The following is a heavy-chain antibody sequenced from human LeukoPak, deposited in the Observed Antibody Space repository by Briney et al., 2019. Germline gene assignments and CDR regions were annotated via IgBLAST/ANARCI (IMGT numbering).Heavy chain of an antibody. D-gene: IGHD2-2*01. CDR1: VYSFTIGHY. Sequence: SESLSLTCSVSVYSFTIGHYWGWIRQPPGKGLDWIEKIYHTGSAHYNPALKRRDTISVDTSKNQFSLKLSSVTAADTAVYYCARYCTSTNYILRGFDYWGQGTLVTVSS. CDR2: IYHTGSA. CDR3: ARYCTSTNYILRGFDY. V-gene: IGHV4-38-2*01. J-gene: IGHJ4*02.